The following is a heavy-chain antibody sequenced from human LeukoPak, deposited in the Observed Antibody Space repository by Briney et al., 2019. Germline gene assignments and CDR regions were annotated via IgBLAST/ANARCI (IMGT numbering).Heavy chain of an antibody. CDR3: ARIKSQYYGMDV. CDR1: GFTFSGYW. Sequence: GGSLRLSCAASGFTFSGYWMHWVRQAPGKGLVWVSRINSDESRTNYADSVKGRFTISRDNAKNTLYLQMNSLRAEDTAVYYCARIKSQYYGMDVWGQGTTVTVSS. V-gene: IGHV3-74*01. CDR2: INSDESRT. J-gene: IGHJ6*02.